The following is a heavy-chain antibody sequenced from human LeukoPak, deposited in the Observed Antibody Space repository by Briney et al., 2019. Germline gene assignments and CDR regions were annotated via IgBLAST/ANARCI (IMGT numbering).Heavy chain of an antibody. V-gene: IGHV1-69*01. CDR1: GGTSSSYA. Sequence: SVKVSCKASGGTSSSYAISWVRQAPGQGLEWMGGIIPIFGTANYAQKFQGRVTITADESTSTAYMELSSLRSEDTAVYYCARDPMTTVPADSVNYYYYGMDVWGQGTTVTVSS. J-gene: IGHJ6*02. D-gene: IGHD4-11*01. CDR2: IIPIFGTA. CDR3: ARDPMTTVPADSVNYYYYGMDV.